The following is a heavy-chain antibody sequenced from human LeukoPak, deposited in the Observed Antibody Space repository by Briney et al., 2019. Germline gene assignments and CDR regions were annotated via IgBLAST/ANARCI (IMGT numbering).Heavy chain of an antibody. Sequence: GASVKVSCKASGGTFSSYAISWVRQAPGQGLEWMGGIIPIFGTANYAQKLQGRVTITTDESTSTAYMELSSLRSEDTAVYYCAREGTEYSSSRGPDYYYMDVWGKGTTVTVSS. J-gene: IGHJ6*03. V-gene: IGHV1-69*05. CDR3: AREGTEYSSSRGPDYYYMDV. CDR2: IIPIFGTA. D-gene: IGHD6-6*01. CDR1: GGTFSSYA.